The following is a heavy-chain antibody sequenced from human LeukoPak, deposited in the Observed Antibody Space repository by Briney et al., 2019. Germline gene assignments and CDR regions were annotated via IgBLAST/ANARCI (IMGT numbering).Heavy chain of an antibody. J-gene: IGHJ4*02. CDR2: ISSSSSYI. D-gene: IGHD2-2*01. CDR3: AKTKDRVVVPAAILDY. Sequence: PGGSLRLSCAASGFTFSSYSMNWVRQAPGKGLEWVSSISSSSSYIYYADSVKGRFTISRDNAKNSLYLQMNSLRAEDTAVYYCAKTKDRVVVPAAILDYWGQGTLVTVSS. CDR1: GFTFSSYS. V-gene: IGHV3-21*01.